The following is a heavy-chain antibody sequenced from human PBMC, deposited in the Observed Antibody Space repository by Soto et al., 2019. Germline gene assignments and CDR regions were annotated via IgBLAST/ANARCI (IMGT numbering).Heavy chain of an antibody. CDR1: GFTFSGHG. CDR3: ARGCAGGSFCYILDH. V-gene: IGHV3-30*03. J-gene: IGHJ4*02. D-gene: IGHD2-15*01. CDR2: LSSDGSNK. Sequence: QVQLVESGGGVVQPGRSLRLSCAASGFTFSGHGMHWVRQAPGKGLEWVAGLSSDGSNKIHTDSVKGRFTISRDNSENSLYLQMNSLRAEDKDVYFCARGCAGGSFCYILDHWGQGTLVTVSS.